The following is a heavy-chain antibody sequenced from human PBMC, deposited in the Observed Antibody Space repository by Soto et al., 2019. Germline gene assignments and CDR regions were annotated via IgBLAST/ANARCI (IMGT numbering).Heavy chain of an antibody. CDR1: GGTFSSYA. V-gene: IGHV1-69*13. Sequence: SVKVSCKASGGTFSSYAISWVRQAPGQGLEWMGGIIPIFGTANYAQKFQGRVTITADESTSTAYMELSSQRSEDTAVYYCARGVVSGPMDVWGQGTTVTVSS. D-gene: IGHD2-15*01. J-gene: IGHJ6*02. CDR2: IIPIFGTA. CDR3: ARGVVSGPMDV.